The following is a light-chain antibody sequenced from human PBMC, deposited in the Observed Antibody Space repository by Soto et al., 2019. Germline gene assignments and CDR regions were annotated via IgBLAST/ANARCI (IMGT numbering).Light chain of an antibody. CDR3: QQANSFPLA. Sequence: DIQVTQSPSSVSASIGDRVTITCRASQDINNWLAWYQQKPGKAPKLLIYTTSNLQSGVPSRFSGSGSGTDFTLTISSLQPEDFATYYCQQANSFPLAFGGGTKVEIK. V-gene: IGKV1D-12*01. CDR1: QDINNW. J-gene: IGKJ4*01. CDR2: TTS.